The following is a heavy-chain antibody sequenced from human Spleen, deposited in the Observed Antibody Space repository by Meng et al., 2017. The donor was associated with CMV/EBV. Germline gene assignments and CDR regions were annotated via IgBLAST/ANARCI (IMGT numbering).Heavy chain of an antibody. J-gene: IGHJ4*02. CDR1: GFTFSSYA. Sequence: CAASGFTFSSYAMHWVRQAPGKGLEWVAVISYDGSNKYYADSVKGRFTISRDNSKNTLYLQMNSLRAEDTAVYYCARGDYGDYVPRYWGQGTLVTVSS. V-gene: IGHV3-30*04. CDR2: ISYDGSNK. D-gene: IGHD4-17*01. CDR3: ARGDYGDYVPRY.